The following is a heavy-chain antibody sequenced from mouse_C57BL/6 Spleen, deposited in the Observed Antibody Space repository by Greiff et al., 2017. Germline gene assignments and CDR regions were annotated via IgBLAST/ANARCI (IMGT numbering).Heavy chain of an antibody. J-gene: IGHJ4*01. V-gene: IGHV1-42*01. Sequence: VQLKQSGPELVKPGASVKISCKASGYSFTGYYMNWVKQSPEKSLEWIGEINPSTGGTTYNQKFKAKATLTVDKSSSTAYMQLKSLTSEDSAVYYCAHITTVHAMDYWGQGTSVTVSS. CDR2: INPSTGGT. CDR3: AHITTVHAMDY. D-gene: IGHD1-1*01. CDR1: GYSFTGYY.